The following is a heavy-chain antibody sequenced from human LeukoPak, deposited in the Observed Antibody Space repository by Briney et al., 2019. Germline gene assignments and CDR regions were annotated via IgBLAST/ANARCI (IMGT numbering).Heavy chain of an antibody. CDR2: MNPNSGNT. J-gene: IGHJ4*02. D-gene: IGHD3-22*01. Sequence: ASVKGSCTASGYTFTSYDINWVRQATGQGLEWMGWMNPNSGNTGYAQKFQGRVTMTRNTSISTAYMELSSLRSEDTAVYYCARFDSSGYYFQNDYWGQGTLVTVSS. CDR1: GYTFTSYD. CDR3: ARFDSSGYYFQNDY. V-gene: IGHV1-8*01.